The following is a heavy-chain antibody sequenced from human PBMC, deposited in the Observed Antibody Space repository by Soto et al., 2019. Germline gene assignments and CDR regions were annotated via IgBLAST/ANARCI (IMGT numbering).Heavy chain of an antibody. J-gene: IGHJ5*02. CDR3: ARHQSHSSSYVDP. D-gene: IGHD6-13*01. CDR2: VYYSGST. Sequence: SETLSLTCTVSGASITQYYWNWIRQPPGKGLEWIVCVYYSGSTYYNPSLTSRVTISVDTSKNQFSLKLSSVTAADTAVYYCARHQSHSSSYVDPWGQGTLVTVSS. CDR1: GASITQYY. V-gene: IGHV4-59*08.